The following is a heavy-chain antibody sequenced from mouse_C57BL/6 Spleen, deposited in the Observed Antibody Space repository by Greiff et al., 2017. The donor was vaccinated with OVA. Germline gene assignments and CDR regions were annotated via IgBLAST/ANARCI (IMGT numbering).Heavy chain of an antibody. Sequence: DVKLVESGGDLVKPGGSLKLSCAASGFTFSSYGMSWVRQTPDKRLEWVATISSGGSYTYYPDSVKGRFTISRDNAKNTLYLQMSSLKSEDTAMYYCARKDRDYFDYWGQGTTLTVSS. V-gene: IGHV5-6*02. CDR1: GFTFSSYG. CDR2: ISSGGSYT. CDR3: ARKDRDYFDY. J-gene: IGHJ2*01.